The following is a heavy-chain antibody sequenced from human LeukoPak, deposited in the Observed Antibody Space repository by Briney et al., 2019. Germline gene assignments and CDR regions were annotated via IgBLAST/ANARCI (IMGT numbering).Heavy chain of an antibody. V-gene: IGHV1-2*02. CDR2: INPNSGGT. Sequence: GASVKVSCKASGYTFTSYYMHWVRQAPGQGLEWMGWINPNSGGTNYAQKFQGRVTMTRDTSISTAYMELSRLRSDDMAVYYCAIATKLELRGYYYYYMDVWGKGTTVTVSS. CDR1: GYTFTSYY. J-gene: IGHJ6*03. CDR3: AIATKLELRGYYYYYMDV. D-gene: IGHD1-7*01.